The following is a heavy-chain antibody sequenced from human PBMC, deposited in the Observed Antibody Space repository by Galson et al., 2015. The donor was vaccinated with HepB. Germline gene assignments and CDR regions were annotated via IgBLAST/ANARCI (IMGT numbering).Heavy chain of an antibody. CDR1: GFIFGDYA. J-gene: IGHJ4*01. V-gene: IGHV3-49*03. Sequence: SLRLSCAASGFIFGDYAINWFRLAPGKGLEWVGFIRSKAYGETTEYAASVRGRFTISRDDSTSIAHLQMNSLKTEDTAMYYCTRDQVNYYDSSGYFDYWGQGTLVTVSS. CDR2: IRSKAYGETT. D-gene: IGHD3-22*01. CDR3: TRDQVNYYDSSGYFDY.